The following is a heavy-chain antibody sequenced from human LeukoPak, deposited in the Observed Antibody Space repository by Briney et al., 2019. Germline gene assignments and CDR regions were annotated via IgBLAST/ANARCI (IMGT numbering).Heavy chain of an antibody. Sequence: SETLSLSCAVYGGSFSGYYWSWIRQPPGKGLEWIGEINHSGSTNYNPSLKSRVTISVDTSKNQYSLKLSSVTAADTAVYYCARAAIILTGYDAFDIWGQGTMVTVSS. V-gene: IGHV4-34*01. D-gene: IGHD3-9*01. CDR3: ARAAIILTGYDAFDI. CDR1: GGSFSGYY. CDR2: INHSGST. J-gene: IGHJ3*02.